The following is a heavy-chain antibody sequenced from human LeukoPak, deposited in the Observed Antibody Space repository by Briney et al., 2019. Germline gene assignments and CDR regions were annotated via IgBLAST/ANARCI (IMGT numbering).Heavy chain of an antibody. J-gene: IGHJ4*02. Sequence: SETLSLTCTVSAYSISSGYYWGWIRQPPGKGLEWIGSIYHSGNTLYNPSLKSRVTISVDTSKNQFSLKLRSVTAADTAVYYCGRVGAAHPSDYGGYYYFDYWGQGNLVTVSS. CDR2: IYHSGNT. D-gene: IGHD4-23*01. V-gene: IGHV4-38-2*02. CDR3: GRVGAAHPSDYGGYYYFDY. CDR1: AYSISSGYY.